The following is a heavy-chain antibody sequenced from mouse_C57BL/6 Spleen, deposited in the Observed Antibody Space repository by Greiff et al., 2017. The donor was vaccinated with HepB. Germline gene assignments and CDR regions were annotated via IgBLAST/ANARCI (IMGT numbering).Heavy chain of an antibody. D-gene: IGHD2-2*01. CDR1: GYTFTSYW. J-gene: IGHJ2*01. CDR3: ARIYDGYGRDYFDY. CDR2: IDPSDSYT. Sequence: VQLQQPGAELVKPGASVKLSCKASGYTFTSYWMQWVKQRPGQGLEWIGEIDPSDSYTNYNQKFKGKATLTVDTSSSTAYMQLSSLTSEDSAVYYCARIYDGYGRDYFDYWGQGTTLTVSS. V-gene: IGHV1-50*01.